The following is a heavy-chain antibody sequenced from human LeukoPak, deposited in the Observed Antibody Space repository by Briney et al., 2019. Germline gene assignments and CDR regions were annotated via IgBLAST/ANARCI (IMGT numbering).Heavy chain of an antibody. CDR3: AKDARWTAFGNFDY. D-gene: IGHD2-15*01. J-gene: IGHJ4*02. CDR1: GFSFTTHA. V-gene: IGHV3-23*01. CDR2: ISGSGGST. Sequence: GGSLRLSCVASGFSFTTHAMGWVRQAPGKGLEWVSHISGSGGSTKYSGSVKGRFTISRDNSKNTLYLQINSLRADDTAVYYCAKDARWTAFGNFDYWGQGTLVTVSS.